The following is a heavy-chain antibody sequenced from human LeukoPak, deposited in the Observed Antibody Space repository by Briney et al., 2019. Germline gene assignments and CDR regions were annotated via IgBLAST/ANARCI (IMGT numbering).Heavy chain of an antibody. CDR1: GYSFTSYW. CDR3: ARARPHDAFDM. V-gene: IGHV5-51*01. CDR2: IYPGDSDT. Sequence: GESLKSPCQGSGYSFTSYWIGWVGQMPGKGREWMGMIYPGDSDTRYSPSFQGQVTISADTSISTAYLQWSSLKASDTAMYYCARARPHDAFDMSGQGTMVTVSS. J-gene: IGHJ3*02.